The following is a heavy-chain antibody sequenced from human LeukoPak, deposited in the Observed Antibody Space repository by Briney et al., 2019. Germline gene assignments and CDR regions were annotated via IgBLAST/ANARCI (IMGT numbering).Heavy chain of an antibody. CDR3: AGSGYDIIFDY. CDR1: GFTFSSYS. Sequence: GGSLRLSCAASGFTFSSYSMNWVRQAPGKGLEWVSYISSRGSTIYYADSVKGRFTISRDNAKNSLYLQMNSLRAEDTAAYYCAGSGYDIIFDYWGQGTLVTVSS. D-gene: IGHD5-12*01. CDR2: ISSRGSTI. V-gene: IGHV3-48*04. J-gene: IGHJ4*02.